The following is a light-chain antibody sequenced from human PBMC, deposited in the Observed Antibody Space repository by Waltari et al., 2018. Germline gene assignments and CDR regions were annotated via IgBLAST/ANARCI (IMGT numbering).Light chain of an antibody. J-gene: IGKJ1*01. Sequence: EIVMTQSPATLSVSPGERATLSCRASETVYSNLAWYQQKPGQAHRLLIYGASTRATGVPARFSGSGSGTVFTLPINSLQSEDFAVYYCQQYNKWPPLTFGQGTKVEIK. V-gene: IGKV3-15*01. CDR2: GAS. CDR1: ETVYSN. CDR3: QQYNKWPPLT.